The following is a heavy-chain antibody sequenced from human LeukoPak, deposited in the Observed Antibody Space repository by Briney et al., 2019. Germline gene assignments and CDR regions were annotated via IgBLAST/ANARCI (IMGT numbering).Heavy chain of an antibody. CDR2: IYYSGST. CDR3: ARHQSNYDFWSGYYRNGMDV. V-gene: IGHV4-61*05. Sequence: PSETLSLTCTVSGGSISSSSYYWGWIRQPPGKGLEWIGYIYYSGSTNYNPSLKSRVTISVDTSKNQFSLKLSSVTAADTAVYYCARHQSNYDFWSGYYRNGMDVWGQGTTVTVSS. CDR1: GGSISSSSYY. D-gene: IGHD3-3*01. J-gene: IGHJ6*02.